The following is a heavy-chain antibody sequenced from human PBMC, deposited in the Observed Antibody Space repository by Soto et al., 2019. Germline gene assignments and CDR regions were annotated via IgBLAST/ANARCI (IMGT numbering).Heavy chain of an antibody. D-gene: IGHD3-22*01. V-gene: IGHV4-59*11. CDR2: INYSGPT. CDR3: ARGLSNYYYLFDF. Sequence: SETLSLTCTVSGVSISGHYWTWIRQPPGKGLEWIGYINYSGPTNYNPSLKSRVTISVDTSKNQFSLKLSSVTAADTAVYYCARGLSNYYYLFDFWGQGTLVTVSS. CDR1: GVSISGHY. J-gene: IGHJ4*02.